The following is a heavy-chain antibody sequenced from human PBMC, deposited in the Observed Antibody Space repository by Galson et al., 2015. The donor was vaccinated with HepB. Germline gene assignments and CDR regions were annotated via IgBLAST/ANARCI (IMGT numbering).Heavy chain of an antibody. CDR1: GFTFSSYW. V-gene: IGHV3-7*03. CDR3: ARVAYGSGSYYYFDY. J-gene: IGHJ4*02. D-gene: IGHD3-10*01. CDR2: IKQDGSEK. Sequence: SLRLSCAASGFTFSSYWMSWVRQAPGKGLEWVANIKQDGSEKYYVDSVKGRFTISRDNAKNSLYLQMNSLRAEDTAVYYCARVAYGSGSYYYFDYWGQGTLVTVSS.